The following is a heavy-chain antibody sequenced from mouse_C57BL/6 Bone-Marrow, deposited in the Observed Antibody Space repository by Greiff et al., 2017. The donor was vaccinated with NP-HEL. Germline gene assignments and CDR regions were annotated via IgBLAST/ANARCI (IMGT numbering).Heavy chain of an antibody. Sequence: VQLQQSGAELARPGASVKLSCKASGYTFTSYGISWVKQRTGQGLEWIGEIYPRSGNTYYNEKFKGKATLTADKSSSTAYMELRSLTSEDSAVYFCAREDYGSIYRYTDVWGTETTVTASS. CDR1: GYTFTSYG. V-gene: IGHV1-81*01. CDR2: IYPRSGNT. J-gene: IGHJ1*03. D-gene: IGHD1-1*01. CDR3: AREDYGSIYRYTDV.